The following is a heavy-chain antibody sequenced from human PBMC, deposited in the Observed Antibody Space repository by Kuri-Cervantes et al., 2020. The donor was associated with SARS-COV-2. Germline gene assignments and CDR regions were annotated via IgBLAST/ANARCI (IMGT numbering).Heavy chain of an antibody. J-gene: IGHJ4*02. Sequence: GGSLRLSCAASGFTFSSYSMNWVRQAPGKGLEWVSSISSSSYIYYADSVKGRFTISRDNAKNSLYLQMNSLRAEDTAVYYCARAVVVTAMPFGYWGQGTLVTVSS. CDR3: ARAVVVTAMPFGY. CDR2: ISSSSYI. CDR1: GFTFSSYS. V-gene: IGHV3-21*01. D-gene: IGHD2-21*02.